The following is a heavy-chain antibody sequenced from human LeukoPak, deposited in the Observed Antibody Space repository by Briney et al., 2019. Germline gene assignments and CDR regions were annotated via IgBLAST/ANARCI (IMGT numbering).Heavy chain of an antibody. CDR3: ARKRYGGYVEADYYYYMDV. V-gene: IGHV1-18*01. J-gene: IGHJ6*03. Sequence: ASVKVSCKASGYTFTSYGISWVRQAPGQGLEWMGWISAYNGNTNYAQKLQGRVTMTTDTSTSTAYMELRSLRSDDTAVYYCARKRYGGYVEADYYYYMDVWGKGTTVTVSS. CDR1: GYTFTSYG. CDR2: ISAYNGNT. D-gene: IGHD5-12*01.